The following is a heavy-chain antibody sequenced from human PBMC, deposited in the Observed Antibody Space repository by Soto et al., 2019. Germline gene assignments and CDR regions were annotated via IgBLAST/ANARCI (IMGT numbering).Heavy chain of an antibody. CDR2: INPKFGDT. CDR3: ARNMDYYYVRGSGNGHGV. CDR1: GYTFTAYY. Sequence: QVQLVQSGAEVKEPGESVRVSCEASGYTFTAYYIHWVRQAPGQGLEWMGWINPKFGDTTYAQDFQGRVSMTRDTSISTVDMELRRLTSDDTAIYYCARNMDYYYVRGSGNGHGVWGQGTTVSVFS. V-gene: IGHV1-2*02. D-gene: IGHD3-10*02. J-gene: IGHJ6*02.